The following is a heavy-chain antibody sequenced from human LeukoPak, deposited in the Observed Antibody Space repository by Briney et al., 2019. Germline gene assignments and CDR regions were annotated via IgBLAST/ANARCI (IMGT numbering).Heavy chain of an antibody. CDR3: ARGPLGYCSSTSCSYYYYGMDV. CDR2: IYHSGST. V-gene: IGHV4-38-2*01. D-gene: IGHD2-2*01. CDR1: GYSISSGYY. J-gene: IGHJ6*04. Sequence: SETLSLTCAVSGYSISSGYYWGWIRQPPGKGPEWIGSIYHSGSTYYNPSLKSRVTISVDTSKNQFSLKLSSVTAADTAVYYCARGPLGYCSSTSCSYYYYGMDVWGKGTTVTVSS.